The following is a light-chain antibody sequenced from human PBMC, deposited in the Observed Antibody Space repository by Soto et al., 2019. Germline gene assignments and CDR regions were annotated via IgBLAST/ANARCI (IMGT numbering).Light chain of an antibody. CDR1: QSIGRF. V-gene: IGKV1-5*03. J-gene: IGKJ1*01. CDR2: KAS. Sequence: DIQMTQSPSTLSASGVGIVRIACRASQSIGRFLAWYQQKPGKAPNLLIDKASSLKSGVPSRFSGSGSGTEFTLTISNLQPDDFATYYCQQYDTYWTFGQGTKVDTK. CDR3: QQYDTYWT.